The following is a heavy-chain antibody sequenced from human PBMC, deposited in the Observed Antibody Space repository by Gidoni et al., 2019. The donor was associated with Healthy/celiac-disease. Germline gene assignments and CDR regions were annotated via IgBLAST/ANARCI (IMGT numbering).Heavy chain of an antibody. D-gene: IGHD2-2*01. V-gene: IGHV3-15*07. CDR2: IKSKTDGGTT. Sequence: EVQLVESGGGLVKPGGSLRLSCAASGFTFSNAWMNWVRQAPGKGLEWVGRIKSKTDGGTTDYAAPVKGRFTISRDDSKNTLYLQMNSLKTEDTAVYYCTTAALPGPNIVVVPAATSPFDIDCWGQGTLVTVSS. CDR3: TTAALPGPNIVVVPAATSPFDIDC. CDR1: GFTFSNAW. J-gene: IGHJ4*02.